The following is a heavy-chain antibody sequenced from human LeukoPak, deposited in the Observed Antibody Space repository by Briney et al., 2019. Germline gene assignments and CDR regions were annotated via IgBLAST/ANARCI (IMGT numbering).Heavy chain of an antibody. D-gene: IGHD6-6*01. Sequence: GGSLRLSCAASGFTFSSYAMHWVRQAPGKGLEWVAVISYDGSNKYYADSVKGRLTISRDNSTNTLYLQMNRLRPQDTAVYYCARDGKYSSSPGAFYIWGEGTTVTVSS. CDR2: ISYDGSNK. V-gene: IGHV3-30*01. CDR3: ARDGKYSSSPGAFYI. CDR1: GFTFSSYA. J-gene: IGHJ3*02.